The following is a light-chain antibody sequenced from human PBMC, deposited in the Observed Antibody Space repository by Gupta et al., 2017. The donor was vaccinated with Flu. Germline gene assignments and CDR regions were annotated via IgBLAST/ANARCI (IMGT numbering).Light chain of an antibody. CDR1: SSNIGTFD. V-gene: IGLV1-47*01. Sequence: QSVVTQPPSASGTPGQTVTISCSGSSSNIGTFDVFWYLQVPGAAPQLLIKKNNQRPAGVPERFSGSKSVTSASLAVSGLRSEDEGDYYCVVWDDSLNGRVLGGGTKLTV. CDR2: KNN. CDR3: VVWDDSLNGRV. J-gene: IGLJ3*02.